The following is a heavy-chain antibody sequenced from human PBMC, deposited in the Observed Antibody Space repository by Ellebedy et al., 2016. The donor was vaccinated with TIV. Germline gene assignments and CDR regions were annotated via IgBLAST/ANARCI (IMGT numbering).Heavy chain of an antibody. J-gene: IGHJ4*02. CDR2: ISGSGGST. Sequence: GESLKISCAASGFTFSSYAMSWVRQAPGKGLEWVSAISGSGGSTYYADSVKGRFTISRDNSKNTLYLQMNSLRAEDTAVYYCAKDHHGDYPTPYYFDYWGQGTLVTVSS. D-gene: IGHD4-17*01. V-gene: IGHV3-23*01. CDR3: AKDHHGDYPTPYYFDY. CDR1: GFTFSSYA.